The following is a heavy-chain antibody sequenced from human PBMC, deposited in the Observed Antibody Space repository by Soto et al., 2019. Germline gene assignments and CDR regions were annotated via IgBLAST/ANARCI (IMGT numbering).Heavy chain of an antibody. V-gene: IGHV4-59*01. J-gene: IGHJ4*02. CDR2: IFYDGST. D-gene: IGHD3-16*01. Sequence: SETLSLTCTVSGDSIGSNYCSWIRQPPGKGLEWIGYIFYDGSTIYNPSLKSRVTISVDTSKNQFSLELHPVTAADTAIYYCAMSSYISNPPDYWGQGTLVTVSS. CDR3: AMSSYISNPPDY. CDR1: GDSIGSNY.